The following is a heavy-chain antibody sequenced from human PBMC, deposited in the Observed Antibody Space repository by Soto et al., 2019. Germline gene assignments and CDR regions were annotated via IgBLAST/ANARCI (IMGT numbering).Heavy chain of an antibody. V-gene: IGHV1-18*01. J-gene: IGHJ3*01. Sequence: QVQLVQSGAEVKKPGASVKVSCKASGYTLNNYGITWVRQAPGLGLEWMGWISAYNGNTNYAQKFQGRVTMTTDTSTSTDYMELRSLTSDDTAVYYCAGGLFTMIFGGMIGVWGQGTMVTVSS. CDR3: AGGLFTMIFGGMIGV. CDR2: ISAYNGNT. D-gene: IGHD3-22*01. CDR1: GYTLNNYG.